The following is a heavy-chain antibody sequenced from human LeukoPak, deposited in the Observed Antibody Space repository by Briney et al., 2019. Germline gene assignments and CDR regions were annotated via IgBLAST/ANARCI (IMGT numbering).Heavy chain of an antibody. CDR1: GGSFSGYY. D-gene: IGHD2-15*01. CDR3: ARGAVRCSGGSCLPGLPDY. J-gene: IGHJ4*02. CDR2: INHSGST. V-gene: IGHV4-34*01. Sequence: SETLSLTCAVYGGSFSGYYWSWIRQPPGKGLEWIGEINHSGSTNYNPSLKSRVTISVDTSKNQFSLKLSSVTAAETAVYYCARGAVRCSGGSCLPGLPDYWGQGTLVTVSS.